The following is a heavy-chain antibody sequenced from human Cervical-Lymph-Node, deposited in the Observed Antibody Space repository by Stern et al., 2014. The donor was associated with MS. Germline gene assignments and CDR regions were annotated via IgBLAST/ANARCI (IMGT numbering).Heavy chain of an antibody. D-gene: IGHD3-10*01. Sequence: QVQLQESGPGLVKPAETLPLTCTVSGGSFSSRYYYFGWLRPSPGTGLEWIVSRFYSGSTYYNPSLKSRVTMSVDTSKNQISLKMTSVTAEDTAVYYCARWLGAFDIWGRGTMVTVSS. V-gene: IGHV4-39*01. CDR1: GGSFSSRYYY. J-gene: IGHJ3*02. CDR3: ARWLGAFDI. CDR2: RFYSGST.